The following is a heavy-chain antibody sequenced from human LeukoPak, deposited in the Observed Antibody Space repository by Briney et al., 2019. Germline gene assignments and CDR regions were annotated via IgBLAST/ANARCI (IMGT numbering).Heavy chain of an antibody. CDR3: ASLRWELPWAVWFDP. CDR1: GFTFSSYA. V-gene: IGHV3-64*01. J-gene: IGHJ5*02. CDR2: ISSNGGST. Sequence: PGGSLRLSCAASGFTFSSYAMHWVRQAPGKGLEYVSAISSNGGSTFYANSVKGRFTISRDNSKNTLYLQMNSLRAEDTAVYYCASLRWELPWAVWFDPWGQGTLVTVSS. D-gene: IGHD1-26*01.